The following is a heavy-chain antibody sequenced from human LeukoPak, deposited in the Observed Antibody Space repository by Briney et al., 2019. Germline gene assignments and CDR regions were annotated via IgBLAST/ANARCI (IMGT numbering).Heavy chain of an antibody. J-gene: IGHJ6*02. CDR2: MYYSGST. D-gene: IGHD2-21*01. V-gene: IGHV4-59*01. Sequence: SETLSLTCTVSGGSISTYYWSWIRQPPGKGLEWIGYMYYSGSTNYNPSLKSRVTISVDTSKNQFSLKLSSVTAADTAVFYCARGIRNYDMDVRGQGTTVTVSS. CDR1: GGSISTYY. CDR3: ARGIRNYDMDV.